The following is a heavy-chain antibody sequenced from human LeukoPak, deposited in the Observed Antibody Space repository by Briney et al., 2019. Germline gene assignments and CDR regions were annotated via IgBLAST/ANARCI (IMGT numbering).Heavy chain of an antibody. Sequence: PGGSLRLSCAASGFTFSSYGMHWVRQAPGKGLEWVAVIWYDGSNKYYADSVKGRFTISRDNSKNTLYLQMNSLRAEDTAVYYCARDYSDSSDYHDYWGQGTLVTVCS. D-gene: IGHD3-22*01. CDR2: IWYDGSNK. CDR3: ARDYSDSSDYHDY. J-gene: IGHJ4*02. V-gene: IGHV3-33*01. CDR1: GFTFSSYG.